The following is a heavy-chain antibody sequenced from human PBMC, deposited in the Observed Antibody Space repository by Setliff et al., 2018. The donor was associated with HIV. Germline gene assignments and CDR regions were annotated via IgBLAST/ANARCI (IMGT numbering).Heavy chain of an antibody. Sequence: ASVKVSCKASGYTFTSYGISWVRQAPGQGLEWMGIINCASGRTVYTEKIKGRLAMARDMSRTTVYMELTSLRTEDTAVYYCARGGYSGEFLDAFDIWGQGTLVTVSS. D-gene: IGHD5-12*01. CDR3: ARGGYSGEFLDAFDI. J-gene: IGHJ3*02. V-gene: IGHV1-18*01. CDR1: GYTFTSYG. CDR2: INCASGRT.